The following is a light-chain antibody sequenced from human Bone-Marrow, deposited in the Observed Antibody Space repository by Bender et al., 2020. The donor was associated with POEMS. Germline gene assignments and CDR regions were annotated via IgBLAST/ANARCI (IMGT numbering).Light chain of an antibody. CDR3: CSYAGNRNV. J-gene: IGLJ1*01. Sequence: QSALTQPASVSGSPGQSITISCIGTSSDVGGYNLVSWYQQHPGKAPQLMIYEVTKRPSGVSNRFSGSKSGNTASLTISGLQAEDEADYYCCSYAGNRNVFGTGTKVTVL. CDR2: EVT. CDR1: SSDVGGYNL. V-gene: IGLV2-23*02.